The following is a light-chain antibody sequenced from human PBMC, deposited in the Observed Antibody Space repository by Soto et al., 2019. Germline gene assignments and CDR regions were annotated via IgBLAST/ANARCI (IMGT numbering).Light chain of an antibody. Sequence: DILLIQSPATLPASVGDRITITCRASENIFKFLAWYQQRSGSAPTLLIHAASDLEKGVPSRFSGSGSGTEFTLTIDNLQPNDSATYFCQHYHSQSITFGGGTQV. CDR3: QHYHSQSIT. V-gene: IGKV1-5*01. CDR2: AAS. CDR1: ENIFKF. J-gene: IGKJ4*01.